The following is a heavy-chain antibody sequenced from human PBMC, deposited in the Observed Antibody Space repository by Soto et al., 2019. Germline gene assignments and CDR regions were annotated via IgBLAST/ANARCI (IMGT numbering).Heavy chain of an antibody. Sequence: QVQLVQSGAAVKKPGASVKVSCKASGYTFNSYDINWVRQAPGQGLEWMGWMNPNSGNTGFPQKFQGRLTMTRNTSITAAYMELTSLRSEDTAVYYCAISTYALSWYVGFDLWGQGTLVTVSS. CDR1: GYTFNSYD. D-gene: IGHD6-13*01. CDR2: MNPNSGNT. V-gene: IGHV1-8*01. J-gene: IGHJ4*02. CDR3: AISTYALSWYVGFDL.